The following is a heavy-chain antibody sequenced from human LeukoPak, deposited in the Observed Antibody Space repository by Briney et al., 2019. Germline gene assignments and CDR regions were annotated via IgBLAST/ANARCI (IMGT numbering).Heavy chain of an antibody. V-gene: IGHV3-74*01. CDR3: ARDQAVAGTDFDY. Sequence: GGSLRLSCAASGFTFSSYWMHWVRQAPGKGLVWVSRINSDGSSTSYADSVKGRFTISRDNSKNSLYLQMNSLRAEDSAVYYCARDQAVAGTDFDYWGQGTLVSVSS. J-gene: IGHJ4*02. D-gene: IGHD6-19*01. CDR1: GFTFSSYW. CDR2: INSDGSST.